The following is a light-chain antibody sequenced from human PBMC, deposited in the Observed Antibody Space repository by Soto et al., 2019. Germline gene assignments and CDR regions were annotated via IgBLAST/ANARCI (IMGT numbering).Light chain of an antibody. J-gene: IGLJ1*01. CDR1: SSDVGTYNY. CDR3: TSYTRDTALV. V-gene: IGLV2-14*01. Sequence: QSALTQPRSVSGSPGQSITISCTGTSSDVGTYNYVSWYQHHPGKAPKLIIYEVSNRPSGVSNRFSGSKSGSTASLTISGLQAEDEADYHCTSYTRDTALVFGTGTKLTVL. CDR2: EVS.